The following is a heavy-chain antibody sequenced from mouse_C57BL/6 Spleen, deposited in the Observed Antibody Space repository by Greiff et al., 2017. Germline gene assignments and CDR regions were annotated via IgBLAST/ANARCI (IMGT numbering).Heavy chain of an antibody. CDR2: IDPNSGGT. V-gene: IGHV1-72*01. D-gene: IGHD2-4*01. J-gene: IGHJ1*03. Sequence: QLQLQQPVADLLKPGSSVKLSCKASGYTFTSYWMHWVKQRPGRGLEWIGRIDPNSGGTKYNEKFKSKATLTVDKPSSTAYMQLSSLTSEDSAVYYCARVGDYDRYRYFDVWGTGTTVTVSS. CDR1: GYTFTSYW. CDR3: ARVGDYDRYRYFDV.